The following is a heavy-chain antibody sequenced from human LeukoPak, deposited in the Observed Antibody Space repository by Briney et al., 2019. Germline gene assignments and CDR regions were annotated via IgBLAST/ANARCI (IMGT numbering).Heavy chain of an antibody. J-gene: IGHJ6*02. CDR1: GFTFSSYW. CDR3: ARGGGLDV. D-gene: IGHD3-16*01. Sequence: GGSLRLSCAASGFTFSSYWMNWARQAPGKGLEWVASINHNGNVNYYVDSVKGRFTISRDNAKNSRYLQMSNLRAEDTAVYFCARGGGLDVWGQGATVTVSS. V-gene: IGHV3-7*03. CDR2: INHNGNVN.